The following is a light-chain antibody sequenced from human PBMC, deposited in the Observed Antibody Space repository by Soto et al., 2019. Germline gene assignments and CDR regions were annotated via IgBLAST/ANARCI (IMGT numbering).Light chain of an antibody. V-gene: IGKV3-15*01. CDR3: QQYSESPRT. CDR2: GAS. CDR1: QSVYSN. Sequence: EIVLTQSPVTLSVSPGERATLSCRAGQSVYSNLSWYQQKTGQAPRSLLYGASTRATGIPARFSGSGFGTEFTLTISSLEPEDFAVYYCQQYSESPRTFGQGTKVEV. J-gene: IGKJ1*01.